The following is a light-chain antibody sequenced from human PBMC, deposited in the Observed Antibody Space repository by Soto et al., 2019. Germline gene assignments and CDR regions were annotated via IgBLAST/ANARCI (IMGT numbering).Light chain of an antibody. CDR2: ANS. CDR1: SSNIGAGYD. CDR3: QSYDTSLSGVV. Sequence: QSVLTQPPSVSGAPGQRVTISCTGSSSNIGAGYDVHWYQQLPGTAPKLLIYANSNRPSGVPDRFSGSKSGTSASLAITGLQAEDEADYYCQSYDTSLSGVVFGGGTQLTVL. V-gene: IGLV1-40*01. J-gene: IGLJ2*01.